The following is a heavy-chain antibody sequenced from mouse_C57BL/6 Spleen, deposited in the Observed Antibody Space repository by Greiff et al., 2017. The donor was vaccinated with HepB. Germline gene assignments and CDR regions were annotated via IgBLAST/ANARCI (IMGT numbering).Heavy chain of an antibody. Sequence: VQLQQSGAELVKPGASVKISCKASGYAFSSYWMNGVKQRPGKGLEWIGQIYPGDGDTNYNGKFKGKATLTADKSSSPAYMQLSSLTSEDSAVYFCAREDYGPMDYWGQGTSVTVSS. CDR1: GYAFSSYW. CDR3: AREDYGPMDY. CDR2: IYPGDGDT. J-gene: IGHJ4*01. D-gene: IGHD1-2*01. V-gene: IGHV1-80*01.